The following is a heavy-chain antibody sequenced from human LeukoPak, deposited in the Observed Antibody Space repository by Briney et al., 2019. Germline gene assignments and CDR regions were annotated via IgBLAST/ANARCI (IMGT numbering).Heavy chain of an antibody. CDR3: ARGVAVANYYYYYMDV. J-gene: IGHJ6*03. CDR2: INSDGRST. V-gene: IGHV3-74*01. Sequence: PGGSLRLSCVTASGFTLRGYWMNWVRQAPGKGLEWVSRINSDGRSTSYADSVKGRFTISRDNAKNTLYLQMNSLRAEDTAVYYCARGVAVANYYYYYMDVWGKGTTVTVSS. CDR1: GFTLRGYW. D-gene: IGHD6-19*01.